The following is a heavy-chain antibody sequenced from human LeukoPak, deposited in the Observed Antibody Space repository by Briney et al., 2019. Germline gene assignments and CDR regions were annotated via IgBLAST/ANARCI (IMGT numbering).Heavy chain of an antibody. Sequence: GGSLRLSCATSGFTFGSFWMTWVRQAPGKGLEWVANIKQDGSEKYYVDSVKGRFTISRDNSKDSLYLQMNSLRAEDTAVYYCARVPAYGDYSDYWGQGTLVTVSS. CDR1: GFTFGSFW. J-gene: IGHJ4*02. CDR2: IKQDGSEK. V-gene: IGHV3-7*01. D-gene: IGHD4-17*01. CDR3: ARVPAYGDYSDY.